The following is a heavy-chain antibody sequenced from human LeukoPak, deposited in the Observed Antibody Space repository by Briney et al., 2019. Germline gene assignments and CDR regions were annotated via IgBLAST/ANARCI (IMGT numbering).Heavy chain of an antibody. D-gene: IGHD3-3*01. CDR3: AREGFRYDFWSGYSTDAFDI. CDR2: IYYSGST. CDR1: GGSISSYY. Sequence: TSETLSLTCTVSGGSISSYYWSWIRQPPGKGLEWIGYIYYSGSTYYNPSLKSRVTISVDTSKNQFSLKLSSVTAADTAVYYCAREGFRYDFWSGYSTDAFDIWGQGTMVTVSS. V-gene: IGHV4-59*12. J-gene: IGHJ3*02.